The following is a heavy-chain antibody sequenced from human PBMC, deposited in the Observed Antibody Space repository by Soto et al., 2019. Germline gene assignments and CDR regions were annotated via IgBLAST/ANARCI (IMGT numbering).Heavy chain of an antibody. CDR2: IIPILGIA. J-gene: IGHJ5*02. D-gene: IGHD5-18*01. Sequence: QVQLVQSGAEVKKPGSSVKVSCKASGGTFSSYTISWVRQAPGQGLEWMGRIIPILGIANYAQKFQARVTITTDKSTSTAYMELSSLRSEDTAVYYCARSPIPIPSYCYGFEENWFDPWGQGTLVTVSS. CDR3: ARSPIPIPSYCYGFEENWFDP. CDR1: GGTFSSYT. V-gene: IGHV1-69*02.